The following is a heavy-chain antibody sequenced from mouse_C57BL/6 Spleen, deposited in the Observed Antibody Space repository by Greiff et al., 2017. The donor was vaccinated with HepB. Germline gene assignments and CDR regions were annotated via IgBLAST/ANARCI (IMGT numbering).Heavy chain of an antibody. CDR1: GFSLSPFVLV. V-gene: IGHV8-8*01. CDR3: ARIASRYFDV. J-gene: IGHJ1*03. CDR2: IWWDDDK. Sequence: QVTLKVCGPGILQPSQPLSLTCSFSGFSLSPFVLVVGWIRQPSGKGLEWLAHIWWDDDKYYNPALKSRLTISKVTSKNQVFLKSAKVDTADTATYYWARIASRYFDVWGTGTTVTVSS.